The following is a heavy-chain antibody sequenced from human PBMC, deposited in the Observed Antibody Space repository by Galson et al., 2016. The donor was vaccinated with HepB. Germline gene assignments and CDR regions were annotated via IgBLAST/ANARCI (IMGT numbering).Heavy chain of an antibody. D-gene: IGHD3-3*01. Sequence: SLRLSCAASGFTFRSYGIHWVRQAPGKGLEWVALISYDGSNNYYADSVRGRFTISRDNSKNTLYLQMNSLRAEDTAIYFCAKDHYDFWSGQRNYFGMDVWGPGTTVTVSS. CDR3: AKDHYDFWSGQRNYFGMDV. V-gene: IGHV3-30*18. CDR2: ISYDGSNN. CDR1: GFTFRSYG. J-gene: IGHJ6*02.